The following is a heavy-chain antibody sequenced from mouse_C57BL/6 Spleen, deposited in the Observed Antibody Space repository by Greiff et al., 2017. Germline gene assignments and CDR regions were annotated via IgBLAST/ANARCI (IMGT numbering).Heavy chain of an antibody. CDR3: TREASYGSSYWYFDV. Sequence: EVQVVESGTVLARPGASVKMSCKTSGYPFTSYWMHWVKQRPGQGLEWIGAIYPGNSDTSYTQKFKGKAKLTAVTSASTAYMELSSLTNEDSAVYYCTREASYGSSYWYFDVWGTGTTVTVSS. V-gene: IGHV1-5*01. D-gene: IGHD1-1*01. J-gene: IGHJ1*03. CDR2: IYPGNSDT. CDR1: GYPFTSYW.